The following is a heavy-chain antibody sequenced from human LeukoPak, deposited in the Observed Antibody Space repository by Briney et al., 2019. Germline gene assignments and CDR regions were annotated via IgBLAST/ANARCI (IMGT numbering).Heavy chain of an antibody. CDR3: ARVVGWPPAPEDV. J-gene: IGHJ6*02. CDR2: IKQDGSEK. V-gene: IGHV3-7*01. D-gene: IGHD2-2*01. Sequence: GGSLRLSCAASGFTFSSYWMSWVRQAPGKGLEWVANIKQDGSEKYYVDSVKGRFTISRDNAKNSLYLQMNSLRAEDTAVYYCARVVGWPPAPEDVWGQGTTVTVSS. CDR1: GFTFSSYW.